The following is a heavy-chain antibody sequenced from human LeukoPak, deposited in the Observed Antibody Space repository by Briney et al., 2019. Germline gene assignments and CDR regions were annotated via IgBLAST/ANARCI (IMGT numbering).Heavy chain of an antibody. CDR1: GGSITSYY. V-gene: IGHV4-59*01. Sequence: SETLSLTCTVSGGSITSYYWSWIRQPPGKGLEWIGYIYNSGRTNYNPSLKSRVTISADTSKNQFSLNLTSVTAADTAVYYCARADPQYYYDSSGYYYSAFDIWGQGTLVTVSS. CDR2: IYNSGRT. J-gene: IGHJ4*02. CDR3: ARADPQYYYDSSGYYYSAFDI. D-gene: IGHD3-22*01.